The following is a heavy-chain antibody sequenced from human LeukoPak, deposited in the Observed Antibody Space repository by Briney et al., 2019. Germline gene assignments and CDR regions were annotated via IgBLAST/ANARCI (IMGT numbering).Heavy chain of an antibody. CDR3: TTDPRYYYDSSASFFDY. CDR1: GFTFSNAW. J-gene: IGHJ4*02. CDR2: IKSKTDGGTT. Sequence: PGGSLRLSCAASGFTFSNAWMSWVRQAPGKWLEWVGRIKSKTDGGTTDYAAPVKGRFTISRDDSKNTLYLQMNSLKTEDTAVYYCTTDPRYYYDSSASFFDYWGQGTLVTVSS. D-gene: IGHD3-22*01. V-gene: IGHV3-15*01.